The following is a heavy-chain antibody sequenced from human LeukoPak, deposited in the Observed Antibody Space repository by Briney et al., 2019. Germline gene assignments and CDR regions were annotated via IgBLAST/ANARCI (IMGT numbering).Heavy chain of an antibody. J-gene: IGHJ4*02. V-gene: IGHV3-33*01. Sequence: TGGSLRLSCAASGFTFSSYGMHWVRQAPGKGLEWVAVIWYDGSNKYYADSVKGRFTISRDNSKNTLYLQMNSLRAEDTAVYYCARDPDYYGSGSYYSFDYWGQGTLVTVSS. CDR3: ARDPDYYGSGSYYSFDY. CDR2: IWYDGSNK. CDR1: GFTFSSYG. D-gene: IGHD3-10*01.